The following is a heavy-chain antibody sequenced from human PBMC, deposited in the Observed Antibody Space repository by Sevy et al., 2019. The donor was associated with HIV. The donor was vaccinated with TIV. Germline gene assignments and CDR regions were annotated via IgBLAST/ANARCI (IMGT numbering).Heavy chain of an antibody. CDR1: GFTFSSYS. V-gene: IGHV3-48*01. CDR2: ISSSSSTI. D-gene: IGHD3-10*01. CDR3: ARGPGPTRSGSFDP. Sequence: GGSLRLSCAASGFTFSSYSMNWVRQAPGKGLEWVSYISSSSSTIYYADSVKGRFTISRDNAKNSLYPQMNSLRAEDTAVYYCARGPGPTRSGSFDPWGQGTLVTVSS. J-gene: IGHJ5*02.